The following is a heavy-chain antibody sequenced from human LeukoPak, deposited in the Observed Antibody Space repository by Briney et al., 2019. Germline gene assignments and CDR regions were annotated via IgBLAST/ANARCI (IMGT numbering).Heavy chain of an antibody. J-gene: IGHJ6*03. CDR1: GGTFSSYA. V-gene: IGHV1-69*06. CDR3: ARDKERGWYLYYMDV. Sequence: ASVKVSCKSSGGTFSSYAISWVRQAPGQGLEWMGGIIPIFGTANYAQKFQGRVTITADKSTSTAYMELSSLRFEDTAVYYCARDKERGWYLYYMDVWGKGTTVTVSS. CDR2: IIPIFGTA. D-gene: IGHD2-15*01.